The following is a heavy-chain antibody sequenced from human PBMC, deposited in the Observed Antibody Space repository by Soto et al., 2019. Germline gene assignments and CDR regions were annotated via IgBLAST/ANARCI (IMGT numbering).Heavy chain of an antibody. V-gene: IGHV3-23*03. CDR2: IEIGARAT. CDR3: AKGNGGYFDH. Sequence: WGSLEFSGISGAFSFSNYAMIWVRQAPGKGPEWVSSIEIGARATYYGDPVKGRFTISRDDSQKALYLQMNSLRAEDTAVYFCAKGNGGYFDHWGQGSLVTVSS. D-gene: IGHD3-16*01. J-gene: IGHJ4*02. CDR1: AFSFSNYA.